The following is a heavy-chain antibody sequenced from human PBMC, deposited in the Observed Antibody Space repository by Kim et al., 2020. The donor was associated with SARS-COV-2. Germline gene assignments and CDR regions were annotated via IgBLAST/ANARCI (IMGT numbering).Heavy chain of an antibody. CDR3: ARHKDVRGLFDI. D-gene: IGHD3-10*02. J-gene: IGHJ3*02. CDR2: IYYSGST. V-gene: IGHV4-59*08. CDR1: GGSISSYY. Sequence: SETRSLTCTVSGGSISSYYWSWIRQPPGKGLEWIGYIYYSGSTNYNPSLKSRVTISVDTSKNQFSLKLSSVTAADTAVYYCARHKDVRGLFDIWGQGTMVTVSS.